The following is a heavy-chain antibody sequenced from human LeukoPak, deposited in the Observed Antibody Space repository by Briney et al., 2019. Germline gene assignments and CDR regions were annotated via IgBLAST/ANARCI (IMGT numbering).Heavy chain of an antibody. CDR1: GFTFSSYS. J-gene: IGHJ4*02. D-gene: IGHD6-19*01. V-gene: IGHV3-21*01. CDR3: AKDGQQWGLYYFDY. CDR2: ISSSSSYI. Sequence: GGSLRLSCAASGFTFSSYSMNWVRQAPGKGLEWVSSISSSSSYIYYADSVKGRFTISRDNAKNSLYLQMNSLRAEDTAVYYCAKDGQQWGLYYFDYWGQGTLVTASS.